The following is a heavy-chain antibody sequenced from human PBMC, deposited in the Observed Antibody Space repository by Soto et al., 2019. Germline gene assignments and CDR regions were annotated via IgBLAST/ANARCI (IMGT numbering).Heavy chain of an antibody. Sequence: QVQLQESGPGLVKPSETLSLTCTVSGGSISSYYWSWIRQPPGKGLEWIGYIYYSGSTNYNPSLKSRVTISVDTSKNQFSLKLSSVTAADTAVYYCATTVAEGFYYYFGMDVWGQGTMVTVSS. V-gene: IGHV4-59*01. D-gene: IGHD6-19*01. J-gene: IGHJ6*02. CDR2: IYYSGST. CDR1: GGSISSYY. CDR3: ATTVAEGFYYYFGMDV.